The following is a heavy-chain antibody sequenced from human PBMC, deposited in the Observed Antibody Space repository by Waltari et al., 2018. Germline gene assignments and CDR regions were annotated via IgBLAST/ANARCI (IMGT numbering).Heavy chain of an antibody. D-gene: IGHD2-15*01. V-gene: IGHV3-48*04. CDR3: AREDIGGWRNFDY. CDR2: SDSISTTI. CDR1: GSTFRRTS. J-gene: IGHJ4*02. Sequence: EVQLVASGGGLVLPGGSLRLSWAATGSTFRRTSMNWVGPASGKGLEWVSYSDSISTTIFYADSVRGRFTVSRDNAKNSLYLQMNSLRAEDTAVYFCAREDIGGWRNFDYWGQGTLVTVSS.